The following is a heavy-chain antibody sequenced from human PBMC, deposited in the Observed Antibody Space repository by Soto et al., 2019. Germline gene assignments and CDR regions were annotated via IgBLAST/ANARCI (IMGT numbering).Heavy chain of an antibody. V-gene: IGHV5-10-1*01. Sequence: PGESLKISCKGSGYSFTSYWISWVRQMPGKGLEWMGRIDPSDSYTNYSPSFQGHVTISADKSISTAYLQWSSLKASDTAMYYCARGLPTGYSSGWYLDVGNYWGQGTLVTVSS. CDR3: ARGLPTGYSSGWYLDVGNY. D-gene: IGHD6-19*01. J-gene: IGHJ4*02. CDR1: GYSFTSYW. CDR2: IDPSDSYT.